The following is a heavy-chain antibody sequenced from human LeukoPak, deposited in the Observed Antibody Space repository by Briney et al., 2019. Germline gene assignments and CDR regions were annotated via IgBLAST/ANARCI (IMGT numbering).Heavy chain of an antibody. CDR2: INPNSGGT. Sequence: ASVKVSCTPTGYPFTVYYMHCVRQAPGQGLEWMGWINPNSGGTNYAQKFQCRVTMPRDSSISTAYMELSRLRSDDTALYYCARELSPRIAVAGNYYYGMDVWGQGTTVTVSS. J-gene: IGHJ6*02. CDR1: GYPFTVYY. CDR3: ARELSPRIAVAGNYYYGMDV. D-gene: IGHD6-19*01. V-gene: IGHV1-2*02.